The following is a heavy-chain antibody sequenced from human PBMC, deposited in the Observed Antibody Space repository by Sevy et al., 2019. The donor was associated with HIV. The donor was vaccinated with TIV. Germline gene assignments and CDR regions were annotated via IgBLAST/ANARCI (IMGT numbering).Heavy chain of an antibody. CDR2: ISGFGGTT. CDR1: GFTFSSYA. Sequence: GGSLRLSCAASGFTFSSYAMSWVRQAPGKGLEWVSGISGFGGTTHYADSVRGRFSISRDNSKNTLYLLLNSLRAEDTAVYFCARSMVRGVIITTYYYYGMDVWGHGTTVTVSS. J-gene: IGHJ6*02. D-gene: IGHD3-10*01. V-gene: IGHV3-23*01. CDR3: ARSMVRGVIITTYYYYGMDV.